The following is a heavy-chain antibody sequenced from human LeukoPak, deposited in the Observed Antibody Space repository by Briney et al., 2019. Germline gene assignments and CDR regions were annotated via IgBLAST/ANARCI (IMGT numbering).Heavy chain of an antibody. D-gene: IGHD3-9*01. CDR3: ARGGNDILTGYSA. V-gene: IGHV4-34*01. J-gene: IGHJ5*02. CDR2: INHSGST. Sequence: SETLSLTCVVCGGSFSGYYWSWIRQPPGKGLEWIGEINHSGSTNYNPSLKSRVTISVDTSKNQFSLKLSSVTAADTAVYYCARGGNDILTGYSAWGQGTLVTVSS. CDR1: GGSFSGYY.